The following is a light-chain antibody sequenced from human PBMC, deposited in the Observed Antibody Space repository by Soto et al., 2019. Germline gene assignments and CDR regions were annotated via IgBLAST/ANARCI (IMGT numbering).Light chain of an antibody. CDR2: LTS. J-gene: IGKJ1*01. CDR1: QSMGSN. V-gene: IGKV3-11*01. Sequence: GLTHSSGSLSLSPGERATLSCRASQSMGSNVAWYQHKPGQAPRLLIYLTSNRATGIPARFSGSGSGTDFTLTISSLEPEDSAVYYCHQRQSWPRTFGQGTKVDIK. CDR3: HQRQSWPRT.